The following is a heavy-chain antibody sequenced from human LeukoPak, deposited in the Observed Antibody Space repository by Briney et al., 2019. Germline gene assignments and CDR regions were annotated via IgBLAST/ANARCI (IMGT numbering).Heavy chain of an antibody. V-gene: IGHV3-23*01. Sequence: RGSLRLSCAASGFTFDDYAMHCVRQAPGKGLEWVSGISGSGSTTYYADSVKGRFTISRDNSKNTLYLQMNSLRAEDTAVYYCARSVGDWTMGYWGQGTLVTVSS. D-gene: IGHD1-26*01. CDR2: ISGSGSTT. CDR1: GFTFDDYA. CDR3: ARSVGDWTMGY. J-gene: IGHJ4*02.